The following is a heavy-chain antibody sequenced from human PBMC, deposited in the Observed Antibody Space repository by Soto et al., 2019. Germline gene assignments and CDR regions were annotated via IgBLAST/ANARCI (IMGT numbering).Heavy chain of an antibody. CDR1: GFTFANYG. CDR3: AKDAPEYGNYYFDF. CDR2: ISDSAGST. Sequence: QLLESGGGLVQPGGSLRLSCVASGFTFANYGMNWVRQAPGRGLEWVSVISDSAGSTHYADSVKGRFTISRDKSKNSLYLQMNSLRVEDTAIYYCAKDAPEYGNYYFDFWGLGPLVTVSS. D-gene: IGHD1-7*01. V-gene: IGHV3-23*01. J-gene: IGHJ4*02.